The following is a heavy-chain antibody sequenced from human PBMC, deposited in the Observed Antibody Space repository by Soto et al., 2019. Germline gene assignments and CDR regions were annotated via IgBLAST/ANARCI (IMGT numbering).Heavy chain of an antibody. CDR1: GFIFSSYA. Sequence: EVQLLESGGGLVQPGGSLRLSCAASGFIFSSYAMSWVRQAPGKGLEWVSAISGSGASTFYADSVKGRFTISRDNSKNTLYLEMNSLRAEDTAVYYCAKRGGRVVANKAEYFQHWGQGTLVTVSS. CDR3: AKRGGRVVANKAEYFQH. CDR2: ISGSGAST. J-gene: IGHJ1*01. V-gene: IGHV3-23*01. D-gene: IGHD3-3*01.